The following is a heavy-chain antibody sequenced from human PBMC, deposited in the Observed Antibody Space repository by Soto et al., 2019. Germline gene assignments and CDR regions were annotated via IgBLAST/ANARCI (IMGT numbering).Heavy chain of an antibody. V-gene: IGHV1-69*12. CDR3: ARGRAGTDYYYYYGMDV. D-gene: IGHD6-19*01. Sequence: QVQLVQSGAEVKKPGSSVKVSCKASGGTFSSYAISWVRQAPGQGLEWMGGIIPIFGTANYAQKFQGRVTITADESTSTAYRELSSLRSEDTAVYYCARGRAGTDYYYYYGMDVWGQGTTVTVSS. CDR1: GGTFSSYA. CDR2: IIPIFGTA. J-gene: IGHJ6*02.